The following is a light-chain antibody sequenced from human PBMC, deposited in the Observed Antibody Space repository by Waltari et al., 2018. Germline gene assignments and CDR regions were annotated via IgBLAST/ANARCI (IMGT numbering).Light chain of an antibody. Sequence: QAALTQPPSASGSPGQSVTLPCPGTNTDVGAYTYLSWYQQHPGKAPRLIIYEVTKRPSGVPDRFSGSKSDNTASLTVSGLQAEDEADYYCSSYAGSRNLVFGGGTKVTVL. V-gene: IGLV2-8*01. CDR2: EVT. CDR1: NTDVGAYTY. CDR3: SSYAGSRNLV. J-gene: IGLJ3*02.